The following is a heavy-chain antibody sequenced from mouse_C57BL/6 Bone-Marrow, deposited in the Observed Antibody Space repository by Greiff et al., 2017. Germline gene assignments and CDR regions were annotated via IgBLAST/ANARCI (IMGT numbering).Heavy chain of an antibody. CDR2: IYPRDGST. CDR3: ARRYYYGSSYCYWYFDV. Sequence: VQLQQSDAELVKPGASVKISRKVSGYTFTDHTIHWMKQRPEQGLEWIGYIYPRDGSTKYNEKFKGKATLTADKSSSTAYMQLNSLTSEDSAVYFCARRYYYGSSYCYWYFDVWGTGTTVTVSS. J-gene: IGHJ1*03. D-gene: IGHD1-1*01. V-gene: IGHV1-78*01. CDR1: GYTFTDHT.